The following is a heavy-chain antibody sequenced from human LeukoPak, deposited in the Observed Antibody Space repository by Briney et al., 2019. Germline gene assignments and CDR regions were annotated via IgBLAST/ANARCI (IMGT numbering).Heavy chain of an antibody. CDR3: TRGGTRVTGHAFDI. CDR1: GFTFTSFY. V-gene: IGHV1-46*03. J-gene: IGHJ3*02. CDR2: INPTGKTT. Sequence: GASVKVSCTASGFTFTSFYMHWVRQAPGQGLEWMGIINPTGKTTTYAQKVQGRVSMTRDTSTSTVYMELSSLRSEDTAMYYCTRGGTRVTGHAFDIWGLGTMVTVSS. D-gene: IGHD3-10*01.